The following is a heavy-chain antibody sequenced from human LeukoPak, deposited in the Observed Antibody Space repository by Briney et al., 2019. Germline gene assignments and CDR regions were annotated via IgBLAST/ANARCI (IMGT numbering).Heavy chain of an antibody. CDR3: ARGGGITMTNDAFDI. V-gene: IGHV4-39*01. J-gene: IGHJ3*02. CDR1: GGSISSSSYY. CDR2: IYYSGST. D-gene: IGHD3-22*01. Sequence: KASETLSLTCTVSGGSISSSSYYWGWIRQPPGKGLEWIGSIYYSGSTYYNPSLKSRVTISVDTSKNQFSLKLSSVTAADTAVYYCARGGGITMTNDAFDIWGQGTMVTVSS.